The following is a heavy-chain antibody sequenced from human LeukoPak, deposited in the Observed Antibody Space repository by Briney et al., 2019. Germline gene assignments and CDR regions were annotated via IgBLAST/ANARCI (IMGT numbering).Heavy chain of an antibody. CDR2: VSAYNGAT. Sequence: GASVKVSCKASGGTFSSYAISWVRQAPGQGLEWMGWVSAYNGATNYAQNFQDRVTMTTDTPTTTAYMELRSLRSDDTAVYYCARVDLYYDSNGYSQAANDYWGQGTLVTVSS. CDR1: GGTFSSYA. D-gene: IGHD3-22*01. CDR3: ARVDLYYDSNGYSQAANDY. V-gene: IGHV1-18*01. J-gene: IGHJ4*02.